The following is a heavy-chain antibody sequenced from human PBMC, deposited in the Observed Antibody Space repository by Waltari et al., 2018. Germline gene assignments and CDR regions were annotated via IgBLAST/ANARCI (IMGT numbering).Heavy chain of an antibody. V-gene: IGHV3-30*18. CDR3: AKAGQLGAFDY. CDR1: GFTFSRSA. J-gene: IGHJ4*02. Sequence: QVQLVDSGGGVVQPGRSLRLSCAASGFTFSRSALPWVRQAPGKGLEWVAVIWYDGSNKYYADSVKGRFTISRDNSKNTLYLQMNSLRAEDTAMYYCAKAGQLGAFDYWGQGTLVTVSS. D-gene: IGHD6-6*01. CDR2: IWYDGSNK.